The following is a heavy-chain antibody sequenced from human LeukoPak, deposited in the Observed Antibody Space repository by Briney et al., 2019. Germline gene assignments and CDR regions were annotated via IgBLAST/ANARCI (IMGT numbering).Heavy chain of an antibody. CDR2: ISSSSSAV. J-gene: IGHJ5*02. Sequence: PGGSLRLSCAASGFTFSSYSMNWVRQAPGKGLEWVSYISSSSSAVNYADSVKGRFTISRDNAKNSLYLQMNSLRAEDTAVYYCARDLGGSGPWGQGTLVTVSS. D-gene: IGHD3-10*01. V-gene: IGHV3-48*01. CDR3: ARDLGGSGP. CDR1: GFTFSSYS.